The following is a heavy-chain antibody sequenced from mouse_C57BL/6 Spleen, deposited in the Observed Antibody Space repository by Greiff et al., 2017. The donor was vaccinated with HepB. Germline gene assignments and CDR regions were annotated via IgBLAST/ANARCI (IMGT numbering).Heavy chain of an antibody. Sequence: VQLQQPGAELVRPGTSVKLSCKASGYTFTSYWMHCVKQRPGQGLEWIGVIDPSDSYTNYNQKFKGKATLTVDTSSSTAYMQLSSLTSEDSAVYYCARSLYDGYSLYYYAMDYWGQGTSVTVSS. V-gene: IGHV1-59*01. CDR3: ARSLYDGYSLYYYAMDY. CDR1: GYTFTSYW. CDR2: IDPSDSYT. D-gene: IGHD2-3*01. J-gene: IGHJ4*01.